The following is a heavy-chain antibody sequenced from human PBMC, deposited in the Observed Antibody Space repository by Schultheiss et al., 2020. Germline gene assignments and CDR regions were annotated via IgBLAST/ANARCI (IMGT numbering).Heavy chain of an antibody. J-gene: IGHJ1*01. D-gene: IGHD3-16*01. Sequence: SETLSLTCAVYGGSISGYYWSWIRQPPGKGLEWIGEINHSGSTNYNPSLKSRVTISVDTSKNQFSLRLSSVTAADTAVYFCARGGYDYVYFQHWGQGTLVTVSS. CDR1: GGSISGYY. CDR2: INHSGST. CDR3: ARGGYDYVYFQH. V-gene: IGHV4-34*01.